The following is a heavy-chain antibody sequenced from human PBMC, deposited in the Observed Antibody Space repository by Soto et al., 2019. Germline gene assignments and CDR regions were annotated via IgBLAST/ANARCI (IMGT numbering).Heavy chain of an antibody. CDR2: IGGSGRTT. D-gene: IGHD3-22*01. V-gene: IGHV3-23*01. CDR3: AKSRYSDSSGDFYVY. CDR1: AFTFNNYA. Sequence: PGGSLRLSCAASAFTFNNYAMSWVRQAPGKGLEWVSGIGGSGRTTYYADSVKGRFTISRDNSNNTLFLQMNSLRAEDTAVYYCAKSRYSDSSGDFYVYWGQGTLVTVSS. J-gene: IGHJ4*02.